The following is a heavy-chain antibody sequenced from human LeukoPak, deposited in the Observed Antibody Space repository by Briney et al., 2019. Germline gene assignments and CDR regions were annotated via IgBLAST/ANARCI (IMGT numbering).Heavy chain of an antibody. V-gene: IGHV1-2*02. CDR3: AREGPTGIAAAGTMVNWFDP. Sequence: ASVKVSCKASGYTFTGYYMHWVRQAPGQGLEWMGWINPNNGGTNYAQKFQGRVTMTRDTSISTAYMELSRLRSDDTAVHYCAREGPTGIAAAGTMVNWFDPWGQGTLVTVSS. CDR1: GYTFTGYY. CDR2: INPNNGGT. D-gene: IGHD6-13*01. J-gene: IGHJ5*02.